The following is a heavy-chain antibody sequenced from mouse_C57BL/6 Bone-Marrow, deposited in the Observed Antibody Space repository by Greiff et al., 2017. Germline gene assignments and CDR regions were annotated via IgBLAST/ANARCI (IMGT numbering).Heavy chain of an antibody. Sequence: DVKLVQSGGDFVKPGGSLKLSCAASGFTFSSYGMSWVRQTPDKRLEWVATISSGGSYTNYPHNVKGRSTISRDTAPNTPYLQMGSLKSEDTTMYDCARRYYYGSGRYFDVWGTGTTVTVSS. CDR3: ARRYYYGSGRYFDV. CDR1: GFTFSSYG. V-gene: IGHV5-6*02. CDR2: ISSGGSYT. D-gene: IGHD1-1*01. J-gene: IGHJ1*03.